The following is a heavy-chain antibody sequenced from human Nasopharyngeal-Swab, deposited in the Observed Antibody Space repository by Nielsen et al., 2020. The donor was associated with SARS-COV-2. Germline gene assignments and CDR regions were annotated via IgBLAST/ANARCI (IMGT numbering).Heavy chain of an antibody. Sequence: GRSLKISCAASGFTFSSYAMSWVRQAPGKGLEWVSVISGSGGSTYYADSVKGRFTISRDNSKNTLYLQMNSLRAEDTAVYYCARYDDYYDSSGYAYWGQGTLVTVSS. CDR1: GFTFSSYA. D-gene: IGHD3-22*01. V-gene: IGHV3-23*01. J-gene: IGHJ4*02. CDR2: ISGSGGST. CDR3: ARYDDYYDSSGYAY.